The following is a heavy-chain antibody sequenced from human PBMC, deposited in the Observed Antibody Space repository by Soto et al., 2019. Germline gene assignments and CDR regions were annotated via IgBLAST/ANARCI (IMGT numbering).Heavy chain of an antibody. CDR3: ARGKGMEENYYFYGMDI. J-gene: IGHJ6*02. CDR1: GYTFSTYA. D-gene: IGHD1-1*01. V-gene: IGHV1-3*01. Sequence: ASVKVSCKASGYTFSTYAMHWVRQAPGQSLEWMGWINGGTGQTRYSQRFQDRVTITRDTSAKTTYMDLTSLRSEDTAVYYCARGKGMEENYYFYGMDIWGQGTTVTVSS. CDR2: INGGTGQT.